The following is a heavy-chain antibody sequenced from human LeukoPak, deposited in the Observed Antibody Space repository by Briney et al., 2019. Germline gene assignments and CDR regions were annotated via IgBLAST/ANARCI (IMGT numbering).Heavy chain of an antibody. Sequence: GGSLRLSCAASGFTFSSYGMHWVRQAPGKGLEWVAVISYDGSNKYYADSVKGRFTISRDNSKNTLYLQMNSLRAEDTAVYYCAKDIMSGYDSLYYYYSGMDVWGQGTTVTVSS. J-gene: IGHJ6*02. CDR3: AKDIMSGYDSLYYYYSGMDV. D-gene: IGHD5-12*01. CDR2: ISYDGSNK. CDR1: GFTFSSYG. V-gene: IGHV3-30*18.